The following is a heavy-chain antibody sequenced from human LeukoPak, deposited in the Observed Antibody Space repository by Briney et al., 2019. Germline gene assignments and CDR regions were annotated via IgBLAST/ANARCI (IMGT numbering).Heavy chain of an antibody. J-gene: IGHJ4*02. CDR1: GFTFDDYA. Sequence: GGSLRLSCAASGFTFDDYAMHWVRQAPGKGLEWVSGISWNSGSIGYADSVKGRFTISRDNAKNSLYLQMNSLRAEDTALYYCAKDIGTGFGELVFDYWGQGTLVTASS. V-gene: IGHV3-9*01. CDR3: AKDIGTGFGELVFDY. D-gene: IGHD3-10*01. CDR2: ISWNSGSI.